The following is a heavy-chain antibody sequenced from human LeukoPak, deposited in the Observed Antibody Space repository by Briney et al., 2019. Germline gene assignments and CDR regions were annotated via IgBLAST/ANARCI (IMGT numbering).Heavy chain of an antibody. Sequence: SETLSLTCAVYGGSFSSYYWSWIRQPAGKGLEWIGRIYTSGSTNYNPSLKSRVTMSVDTSKNQFSLKLSSVTAADTAVYYCARDMGSSGAYNDYWGQGTLVTVSS. CDR3: ARDMGSSGAYNDY. D-gene: IGHD2-15*01. J-gene: IGHJ4*02. CDR1: GGSFSSYY. V-gene: IGHV4-4*07. CDR2: IYTSGST.